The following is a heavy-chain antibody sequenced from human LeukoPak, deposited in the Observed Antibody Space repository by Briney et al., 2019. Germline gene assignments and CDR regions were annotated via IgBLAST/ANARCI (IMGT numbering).Heavy chain of an antibody. D-gene: IGHD5-12*01. CDR3: ARDQDSGYDFDYYYYYYMDV. V-gene: IGHV3-21*01. CDR2: ISSSSSYI. Sequence: PGGSLRLSCAASGFTFSSYSMNWVRQAPGKGLEWVSSISSSSSYIYYAYSVKGRFTISRDNAKNSLYLQMNSLRAEDTDVYYCARDQDSGYDFDYYYYYYMDVWGKGTTVTVSS. J-gene: IGHJ6*03. CDR1: GFTFSSYS.